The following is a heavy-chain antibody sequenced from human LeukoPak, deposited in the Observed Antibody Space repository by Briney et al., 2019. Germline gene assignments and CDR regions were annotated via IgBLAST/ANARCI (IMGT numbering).Heavy chain of an antibody. Sequence: GGSLRLSCAPSGFTFSSYSMNWVRQAPGEALEWVSSISSSSSYIYYADSVQGRFTISRDNAKNSLYLQMNSLRAEDTAVYYCARVGSSGWLIFDSWGQGTLVTVSS. CDR3: ARVGSSGWLIFDS. CDR2: ISSSSSYI. CDR1: GFTFSSYS. J-gene: IGHJ5*01. V-gene: IGHV3-21*01. D-gene: IGHD6-19*01.